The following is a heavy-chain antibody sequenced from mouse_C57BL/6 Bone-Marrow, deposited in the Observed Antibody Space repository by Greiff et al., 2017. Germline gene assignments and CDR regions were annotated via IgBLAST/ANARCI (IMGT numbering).Heavy chain of an antibody. Sequence: VHLVESGAELARPGASVKLSCKASGYTFTSYGISWVKQRTGQGLEWIGEIYPRSGNTYYNEKFKGKATLTADKSSSTAYMELRSLTSEDSAVYFCARESTVVATHWYFDVWAQGPRSPSPQ. CDR1: GYTFTSYG. D-gene: IGHD1-1*01. J-gene: IGHJ1*03. V-gene: IGHV1-81*01. CDR2: IYPRSGNT. CDR3: ARESTVVATHWYFDV.